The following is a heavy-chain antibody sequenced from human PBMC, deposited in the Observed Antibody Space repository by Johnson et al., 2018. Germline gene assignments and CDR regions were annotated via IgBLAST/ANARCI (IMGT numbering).Heavy chain of an antibody. V-gene: IGHV1-3*01. Sequence: QVQLVQSGAEVKQPGASVKVSCKASGYSFTTYAMHWVRQAPGQSLEWMGWINAGQGNTAYSQKFRGRVTLTRDTSATTAYMEMSSLTSEDTAVNYCARDDYEDSLIAVDIWGQGTMVTVSS. J-gene: IGHJ3*02. CDR3: ARDDYEDSLIAVDI. D-gene: IGHD3-22*01. CDR2: INAGQGNT. CDR1: GYSFTTYA.